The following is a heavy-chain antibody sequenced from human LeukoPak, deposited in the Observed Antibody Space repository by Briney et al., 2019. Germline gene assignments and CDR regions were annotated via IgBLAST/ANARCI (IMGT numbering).Heavy chain of an antibody. Sequence: ASVKVSCKASGYTFTGYYMHWVRQAPGQGLEWMGWINPNSGGTNYAQKFQGWVTTTRDTSISTAYMELSRLRSDDTAVYYCARGALWFGELSVDYWGQGTLVTVSS. CDR2: INPNSGGT. V-gene: IGHV1-2*04. CDR3: ARGALWFGELSVDY. J-gene: IGHJ4*02. D-gene: IGHD3-10*01. CDR1: GYTFTGYY.